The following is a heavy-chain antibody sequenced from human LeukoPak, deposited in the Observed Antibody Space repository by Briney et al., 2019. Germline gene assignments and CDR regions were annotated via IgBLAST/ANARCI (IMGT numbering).Heavy chain of an antibody. CDR2: INPNSGGT. CDR3: ARGCSGGSCYSYYYYYMDV. J-gene: IGHJ6*03. Sequence: ASVKVSCKVSGYTFTGYYMHWVRQAPGQGLEWMGWINPNSGGTNYAQKFQGRVTMTRDTSISTAYMELSRLRSDDTAVYYCARGCSGGSCYSYYYYYMDVWGKGTTVTVSS. V-gene: IGHV1-2*02. D-gene: IGHD2-15*01. CDR1: GYTFTGYY.